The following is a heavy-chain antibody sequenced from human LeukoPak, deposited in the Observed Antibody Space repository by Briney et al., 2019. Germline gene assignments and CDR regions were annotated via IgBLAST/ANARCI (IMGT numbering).Heavy chain of an antibody. D-gene: IGHD3-9*01. CDR3: ARGGKIGYYDILTGFSPYYFDY. Sequence: KPSETLSLTCTVSGGSISSYYWSWIRQPPGKGLEWIGYIYHSGSTYYNPSLKSRVTISVDRSKNQFSLKLSSVTAADTAVYYCARGGKIGYYDILTGFSPYYFDYWGQGTLVTVSS. J-gene: IGHJ4*02. CDR2: IYHSGST. V-gene: IGHV4-59*12. CDR1: GGSISSYY.